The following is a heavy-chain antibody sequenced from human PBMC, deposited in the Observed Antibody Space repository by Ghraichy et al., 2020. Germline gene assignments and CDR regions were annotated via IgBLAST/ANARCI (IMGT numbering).Heavy chain of an antibody. J-gene: IGHJ5*02. CDR3: ARGQTTFDP. V-gene: IGHV4-59*11. CDR2: INYRGNT. D-gene: IGHD1-14*01. Sequence: SETLSLTCTVSGGAISTHYWSWIRQPPGKGLEWIGFINYRGNTKHNPSLKSRVTISLDTSKNQFSLKLSSVTAADTAFYYCARGQTTFDPWGQGTLVTVFS. CDR1: GGAISTHY.